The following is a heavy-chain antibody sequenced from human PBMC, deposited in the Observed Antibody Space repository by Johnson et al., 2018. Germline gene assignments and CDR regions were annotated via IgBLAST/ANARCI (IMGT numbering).Heavy chain of an antibody. D-gene: IGHD2-2*01. CDR2: INSDGSST. J-gene: IGHJ1*01. V-gene: IGHV3-74*01. CDR1: GFTFSSYW. Sequence: VQLREAGGGLVQPGGSLRLSCAASGFTFSSYWMHWVRQAPGKGLVWVSRINSDGSSTSYAASVKGRFTISRDNAKNTLYLQMNRLRAEDTAVYYCARDENYCSSTSCYPLAQHWGQGTLVTVSS. CDR3: ARDENYCSSTSCYPLAQH.